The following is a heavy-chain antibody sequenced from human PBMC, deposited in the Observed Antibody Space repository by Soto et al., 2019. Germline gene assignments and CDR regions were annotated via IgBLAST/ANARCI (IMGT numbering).Heavy chain of an antibody. V-gene: IGHV4-59*01. J-gene: IGHJ4*02. CDR1: GGSISSYY. CDR2: IYYSGST. D-gene: IGHD3-10*01. Sequence: QVQLQESGPGLVKPSETLSLTCTVSGGSISSYYWSWIRQPPGKGLEWIGYIYYSGSTNYNPSLKSRVTISVDTSKNQFSLKLSSVTAADTAVYYCARGDYYGSGSYLYYFDYRGQGTLVTVSS. CDR3: ARGDYYGSGSYLYYFDY.